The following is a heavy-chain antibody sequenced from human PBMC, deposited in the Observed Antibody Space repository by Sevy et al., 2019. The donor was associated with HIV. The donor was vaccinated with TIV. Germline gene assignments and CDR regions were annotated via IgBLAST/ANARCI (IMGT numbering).Heavy chain of an antibody. D-gene: IGHD2-8*01. CDR2: ISYDGSNK. CDR3: AKDIGLYCTNGVCFPPSYGMDV. CDR1: GFTFSSYG. J-gene: IGHJ6*02. Sequence: GGSLRLSCAASGFTFSSYGMHWVRQAPGKGLEWVAVISYDGSNKYYADSVKGRFTISRDNSKITLYLQMNSLGAEDTAVYYCAKDIGLYCTNGVCFPPSYGMDVWGQGTTVTVSS. V-gene: IGHV3-30*18.